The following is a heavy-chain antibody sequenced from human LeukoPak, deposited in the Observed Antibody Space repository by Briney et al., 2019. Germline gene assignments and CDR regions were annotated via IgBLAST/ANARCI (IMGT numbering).Heavy chain of an antibody. J-gene: IGHJ4*02. D-gene: IGHD5-18*01. CDR3: ARDPIVGYSYGSYDFDY. V-gene: IGHV3-30*04. CDR2: ISYDGSNK. Sequence: GGSLRLSCAASGFTFSSYAMHWVRQAPGKGLEWVAVISYDGSNKYYADSVKGRFTISRDNSKNTLYLQMNSLRAEDTAVYYCARDPIVGYSYGSYDFDYWGQGTLVTVSS. CDR1: GFTFSSYA.